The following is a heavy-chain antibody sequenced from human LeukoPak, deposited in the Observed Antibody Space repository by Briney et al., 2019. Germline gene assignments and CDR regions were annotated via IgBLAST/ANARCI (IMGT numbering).Heavy chain of an antibody. CDR1: GGSISSRSYY. CDR2: IYYGGST. Sequence: SDTLSLTCAVPGGSISSRSYYRGWIRRPPGKALAWRGGIYYGGSTYYYPSLKRPITISVDTSQDQFTLTLSSVTAADTAVYYCARWAIRLGELSQRFDPWGQGTLVTVSS. D-gene: IGHD3-16*02. J-gene: IGHJ5*02. CDR3: ARWAIRLGELSQRFDP. V-gene: IGHV4-39*01.